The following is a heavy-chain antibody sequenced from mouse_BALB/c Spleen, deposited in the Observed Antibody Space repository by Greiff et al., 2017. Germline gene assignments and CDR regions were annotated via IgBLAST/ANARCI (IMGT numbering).Heavy chain of an antibody. D-gene: IGHD2-1*01. CDR3: ARKGGNYVDAMDY. CDR2: IYPGNVNT. V-gene: IGHV1S56*01. Sequence: VQLVESGPELVKPGASVRISCKASGYTFTSYYIHWVKQRPGQGLEWIGWIYPGNVNTKYNEKFKGKATLTADKSSSTAYMQLSSLTSEDSAVYFCARKGGNYVDAMDYWGQGTSVTVSS. J-gene: IGHJ4*01. CDR1: GYTFTSYY.